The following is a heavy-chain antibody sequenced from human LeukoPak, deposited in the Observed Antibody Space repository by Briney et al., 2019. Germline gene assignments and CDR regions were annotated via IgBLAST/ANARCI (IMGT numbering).Heavy chain of an antibody. CDR2: MQYDGSNK. V-gene: IGHV3-30*02. D-gene: IGHD3-10*01. CDR1: GFTFRTYG. J-gene: IGHJ5*02. CDR3: ARAGNYYGRHTNWFDP. Sequence: GGSLRLSCAASGFTFRTYGMHWARQAPGKGLEWVAYMQYDGSNKQYADSVKGRFTISKDTSMNTLYLQMNSLRADDTAVYYCARAGNYYGRHTNWFDPWGQGTLVTVSS.